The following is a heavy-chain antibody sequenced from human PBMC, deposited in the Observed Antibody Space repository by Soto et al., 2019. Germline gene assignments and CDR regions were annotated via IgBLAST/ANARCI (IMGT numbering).Heavy chain of an antibody. J-gene: IGHJ5*02. CDR2: IIPIFGTA. CDR1: GGTFSSYA. Sequence: SVKVSCKASGGTFSSYAISWVRQAPGQGLEWMGGIIPIFGTANYAQKFQGRVTITADESTSTAYMELSSLRSEDTAVYYCARGGYYDFWSGYYPDNWFDPWGQGTLVTVSS. CDR3: ARGGYYDFWSGYYPDNWFDP. V-gene: IGHV1-69*13. D-gene: IGHD3-3*01.